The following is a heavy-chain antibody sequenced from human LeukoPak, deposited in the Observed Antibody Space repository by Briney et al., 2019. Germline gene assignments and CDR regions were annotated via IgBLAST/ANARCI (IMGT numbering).Heavy chain of an antibody. CDR2: IIPDSGDT. CDR1: GYPFTYYY. V-gene: IGHV1-2*02. J-gene: IGHJ3*02. D-gene: IGHD2-2*01. Sequence: ASMKVSCKASGYPFTYYYIHWVRQAPGQGLEWMGWIIPDSGDTNSAQRFQGRVTMTRDTSISTLYMELSRLRSDDTAVYYCARLLVVLPAAIHAFDIWGQGTLVTVSS. CDR3: ARLLVVLPAAIHAFDI.